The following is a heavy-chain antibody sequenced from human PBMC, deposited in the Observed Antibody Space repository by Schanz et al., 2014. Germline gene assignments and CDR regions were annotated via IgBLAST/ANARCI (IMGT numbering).Heavy chain of an antibody. Sequence: EMQLLESGGGLIQPGGSLRLSCAASGFTFSTHAMSWVRQAPGKGLEWVSYVSRSTPDIYYADSVKGRFTMSRDNAKNSVFLQMNTLRDEGTAVYYCARKMKLGVYGGKGHDSLDIWGQGTMVTVSS. J-gene: IGHJ3*02. D-gene: IGHD4-17*01. V-gene: IGHV3-48*02. CDR2: VSRSTPDI. CDR3: ARKMKLGVYGGKGHDSLDI. CDR1: GFTFSTHA.